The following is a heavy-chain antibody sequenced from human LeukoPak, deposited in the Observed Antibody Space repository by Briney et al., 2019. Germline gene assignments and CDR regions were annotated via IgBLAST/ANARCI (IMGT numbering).Heavy chain of an antibody. Sequence: GGSLRLSCAASGFTFSLYTMNWVRQAPGKGLEWLSDINRSGTTIHYADSVRGRFTSSRDNAKNTLYLQINSRRAEDTAVYYCARVYYYENDGYQLPDIWFDPGGQGTRVTVSP. V-gene: IGHV3-48*01. D-gene: IGHD3-22*01. J-gene: IGHJ5*02. CDR2: INRSGTTI. CDR1: GFTFSLYT. CDR3: ARVYYYENDGYQLPDIWFDP.